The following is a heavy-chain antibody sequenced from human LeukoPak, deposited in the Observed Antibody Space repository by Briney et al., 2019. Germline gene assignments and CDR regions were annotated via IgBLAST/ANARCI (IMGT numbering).Heavy chain of an antibody. J-gene: IGHJ6*02. Sequence: SETLSLTCTVYDGSFSGYYWSWIRQPPGKGLEWIGEINHSGSTNYNPSLKSRVTISVDTSKNQFSLKLSSVTAADTAVYYCARDNGSGSYSSPMDVWGQGTTVTVSS. CDR2: INHSGST. V-gene: IGHV4-34*01. CDR1: DGSFSGYY. D-gene: IGHD3-10*01. CDR3: ARDNGSGSYSSPMDV.